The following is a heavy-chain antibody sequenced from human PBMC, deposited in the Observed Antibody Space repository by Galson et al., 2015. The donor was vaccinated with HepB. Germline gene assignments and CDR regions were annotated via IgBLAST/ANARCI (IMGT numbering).Heavy chain of an antibody. D-gene: IGHD3-22*01. CDR2: INNGGTT. Sequence: SLRLTCAASGFTFSSSWMHWVRQAPGKGLVWVSRINNGGTTDYAAPVKGRFTISRDDSKNTLYLQMNSPKTEDTAVYYCTTEYYYDSSGYYWDYWGQGTLVTVSP. V-gene: IGHV3-15*07. CDR3: TTEYYYDSSGYYWDY. CDR1: GFTFSSSW. J-gene: IGHJ4*02.